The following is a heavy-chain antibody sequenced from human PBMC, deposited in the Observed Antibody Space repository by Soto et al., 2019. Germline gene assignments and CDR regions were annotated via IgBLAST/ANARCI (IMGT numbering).Heavy chain of an antibody. Sequence: EVQLLESGGGLVQPGGSLRLSCAASGFTFNNYAMTLVRQAPGKGLAWVSAISGGGDTTSYADSVKGRFTVSIDGSKHTLYLQMSRLSAEDPALYDCAKGLGGSGSLTPRVDFWGQGTLVTVSA. CDR2: ISGGGDTT. V-gene: IGHV3-23*01. CDR3: AKGLGGSGSLTPRVDF. CDR1: GFTFNNYA. J-gene: IGHJ4*02. D-gene: IGHD3-10*01.